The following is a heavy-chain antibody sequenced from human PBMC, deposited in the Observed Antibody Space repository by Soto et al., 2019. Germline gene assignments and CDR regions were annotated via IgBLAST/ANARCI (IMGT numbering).Heavy chain of an antibody. J-gene: IGHJ5*02. D-gene: IGHD3-22*01. V-gene: IGHV1-69*01. CDR1: GGTFSSYA. CDR2: IIPICGTA. Sequence: NVSCKASGGTFSSYAISWVRQAPGQGLEWMGGIIPICGTANYAQKFQGRVTITADESTSTAYMALSSLRSEDTAVYYCARGGYYDSSGYSPCYWFERWGQGTLVTVSS. CDR3: ARGGYYDSSGYSPCYWFER.